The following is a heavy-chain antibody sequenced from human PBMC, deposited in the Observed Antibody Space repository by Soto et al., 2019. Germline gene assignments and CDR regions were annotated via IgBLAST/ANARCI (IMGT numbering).Heavy chain of an antibody. CDR1: GASFSSYY. J-gene: IGHJ4*02. D-gene: IGHD3-3*01. V-gene: IGHV4-59*08. CDR2: IYYSGST. CDR3: ARHVTDFWSGYYSDY. Sequence: SETLSLTCTVSGASFSSYYWSWIRPPPGKGLEWIGYIYYSGSTNYNPSLKSRVTISVDTSKNQFSLKLSSVTAAGTAVYYCARHVTDFWSGYYSDYWGQGTLVSVSS.